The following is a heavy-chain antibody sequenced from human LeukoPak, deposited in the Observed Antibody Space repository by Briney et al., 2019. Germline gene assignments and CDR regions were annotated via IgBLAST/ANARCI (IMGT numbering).Heavy chain of an antibody. CDR3: TRVNLRTGERFFDY. D-gene: IGHD7-27*01. CDR2: IRNKANSYIT. V-gene: IGHV3-72*01. Sequence: GGSLRLSCAASGFTFSDHYMDWVRQAPGKGLEWVSRIRNKANSYITEYAASVKGRFAISRDDSKNSVFLQLNSLKTEDTAVYYCTRVNLRTGERFFDYWGQGTLVTVSS. CDR1: GFTFSDHY. J-gene: IGHJ4*02.